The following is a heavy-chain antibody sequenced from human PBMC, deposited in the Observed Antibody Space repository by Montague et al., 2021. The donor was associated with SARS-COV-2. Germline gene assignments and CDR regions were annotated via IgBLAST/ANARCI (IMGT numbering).Heavy chain of an antibody. CDR3: ARDLRWGYYDILTGYYRPLDY. CDR2: LSSSSSTL. D-gene: IGHD3-9*01. V-gene: IGHV3-48*04. J-gene: IGHJ4*02. CDR1: GFTFSSYS. Sequence: SLRLSGAASGFTFSSYSMNWVRQAPGKGLEWVSYLSSSSSTLYYSDSLXVRFTISRDNAKNSLYLQMNSLRAEDTAVYYCARDLRWGYYDILTGYYRPLDYWGQGTLVTVSS.